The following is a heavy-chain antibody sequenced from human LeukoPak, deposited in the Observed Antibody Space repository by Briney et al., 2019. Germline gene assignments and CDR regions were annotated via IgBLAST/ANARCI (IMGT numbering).Heavy chain of an antibody. CDR1: GGSFSGYY. J-gene: IGHJ4*02. CDR2: INHSGSA. CDR3: ARVGRKFWSGYSGPFDY. Sequence: SETLSLTCAVYGGSFSGYYWSWIRQPPGKGLEWIGEINHSGSANYNPSLKSRVTISVDTSKNQFSLKLSSVTAADTAVYYYARVGRKFWSGYSGPFDYWGQGTLVTVSS. D-gene: IGHD3-3*01. V-gene: IGHV4-34*01.